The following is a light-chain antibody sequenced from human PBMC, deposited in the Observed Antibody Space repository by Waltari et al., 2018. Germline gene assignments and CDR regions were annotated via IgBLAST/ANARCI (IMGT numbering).Light chain of an antibody. CDR1: QSVSDYY. CDR2: SAY. J-gene: IGKJ1*01. Sequence: EIVLTQSPGTLSLSPGERATLSCRASQSVSDYYFAWYQQKPGQAPRLLIYSAYNRAAGVPDRFSGSGSGTDFTLTISRLEPGDFAVYYCQQYGSSFPWTFGQGTKVEI. V-gene: IGKV3-20*01. CDR3: QQYGSSFPWT.